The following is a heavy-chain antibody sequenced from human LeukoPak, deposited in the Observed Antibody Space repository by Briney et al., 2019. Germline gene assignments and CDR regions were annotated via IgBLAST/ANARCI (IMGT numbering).Heavy chain of an antibody. V-gene: IGHV4-39*07. D-gene: IGHD6-19*01. CDR3: ARDIGSGWSYWYFDL. CDR1: GGSISSSSYY. J-gene: IGHJ2*01. CDR2: IYYSGST. Sequence: ASETLSLTCTVSGGSISSSSYYWGWIRQPPGKGLEWIGSIYYSGSTYYNPSLKSRVTISVDTSKNQFSLKLSSVTAADTAVYYCARDIGSGWSYWYFDLWGRGTLVTVSS.